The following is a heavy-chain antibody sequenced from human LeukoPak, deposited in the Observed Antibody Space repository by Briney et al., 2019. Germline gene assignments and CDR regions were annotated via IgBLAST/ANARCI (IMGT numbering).Heavy chain of an antibody. CDR3: ARDGTAAGLYFDL. CDR2: IGQDGGEK. Sequence: GGSLRLSCAVSGFTFSNYWMNWVRQAPGKRLEGVASIGQDGGEKSYVDSVKGRFTISRDNTKNSLYLQMSSLRAEDTAVYYCARDGTAAGLYFDLWGQGTLVTVSS. J-gene: IGHJ4*01. V-gene: IGHV3-7*01. CDR1: GFTFSNYW. D-gene: IGHD6-13*01.